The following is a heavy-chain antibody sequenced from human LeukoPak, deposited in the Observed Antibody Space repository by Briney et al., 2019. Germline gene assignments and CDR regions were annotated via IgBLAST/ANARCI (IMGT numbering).Heavy chain of an antibody. J-gene: IGHJ4*02. D-gene: IGHD5-24*01. CDR1: GFTFSDYY. CDR3: AINGIGFNSDY. V-gene: IGHV3-11*04. Sequence: GGSLRLSCAASGFTFSDYYMSWVRQAPGKGLEWVSYIKRSDSTISYADSVKGRFTISRDNAKNSLYLQMNSLRTEDTAIYYCAINGIGFNSDYWGQGVLVTVPS. CDR2: IKRSDSTI.